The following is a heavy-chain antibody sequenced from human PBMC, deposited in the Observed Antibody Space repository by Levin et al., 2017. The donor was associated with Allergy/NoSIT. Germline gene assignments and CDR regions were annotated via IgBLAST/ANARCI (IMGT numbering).Heavy chain of an antibody. CDR1: GGSISSSSYY. V-gene: IGHV4-39*01. CDR2: IYYSGST. D-gene: IGHD3-3*01. J-gene: IGHJ3*02. Sequence: SETLSLTCTVSGGSISSSSYYWGWIRQPPGKGLEWIGSIYYSGSTYYNPSLKSRVTISVDTSKNQFSLKLSAVTDADTAGYYWARLTIFGVVIKRAEDAFDIWGQGTMVTVS. CDR3: ARLTIFGVVIKRAEDAFDI.